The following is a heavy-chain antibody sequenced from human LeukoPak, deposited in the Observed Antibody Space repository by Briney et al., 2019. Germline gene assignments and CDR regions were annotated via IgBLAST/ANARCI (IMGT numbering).Heavy chain of an antibody. Sequence: PSETLSLTCAVYGGSFSGYFWSWIRQPPGKGLEWIGEINHSGSTNYNPSLKSRVTILVDTSKNQFSLKVRSVTAADTAVYYCAREDNSGNHFDYWGQGTLVTVSS. J-gene: IGHJ4*02. CDR3: AREDNSGNHFDY. D-gene: IGHD3-10*01. CDR1: GGSFSGYF. V-gene: IGHV4-34*01. CDR2: INHSGST.